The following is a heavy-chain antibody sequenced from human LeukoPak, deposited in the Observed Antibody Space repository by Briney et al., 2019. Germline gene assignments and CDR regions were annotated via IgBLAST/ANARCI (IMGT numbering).Heavy chain of an antibody. Sequence: GGSLRLSCAASGFTFNNYWIHWVRQAPGKGLEWVSSISSSSSYIYYADSVKGRFTISRDNAKNSLYLQMNSLRAEDTAVYYCARDWRSGSYLPGGYWGQGTPVTVSS. V-gene: IGHV3-21*01. CDR1: GFTFNNYW. J-gene: IGHJ4*02. D-gene: IGHD1-26*01. CDR3: ARDWRSGSYLPGGY. CDR2: ISSSSSYI.